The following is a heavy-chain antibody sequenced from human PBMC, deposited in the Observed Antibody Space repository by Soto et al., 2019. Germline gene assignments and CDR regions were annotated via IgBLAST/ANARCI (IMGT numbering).Heavy chain of an antibody. CDR2: IYHSGST. CDR1: SSSISSSNW. Sequence: SETLSLTCAVSSSSISSSNWWSWVRQPPGKGLEWIGEIYHSGSTNYNPSLKSRVTISVDKSKNQFSLKLSSVTAADMAVYYCARLVVAATYRTAYFDYWGQGTLVTVSS. D-gene: IGHD2-15*01. J-gene: IGHJ4*02. V-gene: IGHV4-4*02. CDR3: ARLVVAATYRTAYFDY.